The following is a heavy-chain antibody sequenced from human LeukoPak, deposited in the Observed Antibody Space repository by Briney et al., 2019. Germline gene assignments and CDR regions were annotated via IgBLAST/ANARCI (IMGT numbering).Heavy chain of an antibody. J-gene: IGHJ6*02. CDR2: IYPGDSDT. CDR3: ARLSKWPNYYYYGMDV. V-gene: IGHV5-51*01. CDR1: GYSFTSYW. Sequence: GESLKISCKGSGYSFTSYWIGWVRQMPGKGLEWMGIIYPGDSDTRYSPSFQGQVTISADKSISTAYLQWSSLKASDTAMYYCARLSKWPNYYYYGMDVWGQGTTVTVSS. D-gene: IGHD2-8*01.